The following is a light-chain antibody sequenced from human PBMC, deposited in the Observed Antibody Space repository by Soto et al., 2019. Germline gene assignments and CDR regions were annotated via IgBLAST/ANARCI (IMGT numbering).Light chain of an antibody. CDR1: QSVSSN. Sequence: IVLTQSPATLSVSPGERATLSCRASQSVSSNLAWYQQKPGQAPRLLIYGASSRATDIPDRFTGSGSGTDFALTISRLEPEDFALYYCQHYAGGSRITFGQGTRLEIK. CDR3: QHYAGGSRIT. CDR2: GAS. J-gene: IGKJ5*01. V-gene: IGKV3-20*01.